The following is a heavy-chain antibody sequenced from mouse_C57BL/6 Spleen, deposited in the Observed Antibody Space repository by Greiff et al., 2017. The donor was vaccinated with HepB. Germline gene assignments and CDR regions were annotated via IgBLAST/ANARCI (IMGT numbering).Heavy chain of an antibody. CDR2: ISSGSSTI. Sequence: EVQLVESGGGLVKPGGSLKLSCAASGFTFSDYGMHWVRQAPEKGLEWVAYISSGSSTIYYADTVKGRFTISSDNAKNTRFLQMTSRRSEDTAMYYCARGYGNYDYWGQGTTLTVSS. CDR3: ARGYGNYDY. J-gene: IGHJ2*01. V-gene: IGHV5-17*01. D-gene: IGHD2-10*02. CDR1: GFTFSDYG.